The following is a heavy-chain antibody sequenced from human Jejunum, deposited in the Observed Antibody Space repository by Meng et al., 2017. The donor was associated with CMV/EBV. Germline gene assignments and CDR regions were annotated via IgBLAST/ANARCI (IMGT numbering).Heavy chain of an antibody. D-gene: IGHD3-3*01. CDR2: MSPQSGKT. CDR3: ARGGEISVFGVVLKHFWFDP. Sequence: TYDIDWIRQAPGQGLEWMGWMSPQSGKTGYAPNFQGRVTMTRNTSTSTAYMELTGLTSGDTAVYYCARGGEISVFGVVLKHFWFDPWGQGTLVTVSS. J-gene: IGHJ5*02. CDR1: TYD. V-gene: IGHV1-8*01.